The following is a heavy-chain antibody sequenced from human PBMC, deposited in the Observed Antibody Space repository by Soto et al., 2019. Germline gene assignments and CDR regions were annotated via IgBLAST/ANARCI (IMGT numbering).Heavy chain of an antibody. CDR1: GFTFNSYA. V-gene: IGHV3-23*01. J-gene: IGHJ4*02. CDR2: ISSSGVSP. D-gene: IGHD2-8*02. Sequence: EVQLLESGGGLVQPGGSLRLSCAASGFTFNSYAMSWVRQAPGKGLEWVSGISSSGVSPFYADSVKGRFTISRDNSKNKLYLQMNSLRAEDTAVYYCARGGLSVLYIDYWGQGTLVTVSP. CDR3: ARGGLSVLYIDY.